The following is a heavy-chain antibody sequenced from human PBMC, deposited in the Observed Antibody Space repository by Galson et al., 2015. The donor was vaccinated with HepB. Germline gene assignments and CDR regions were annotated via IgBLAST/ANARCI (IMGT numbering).Heavy chain of an antibody. CDR3: ARDYDFWSGYYRVNWFDP. Sequence: TLSLTCTVSGGSISSSSYYWGWIRQPPGKGLEWIGSIYYSGSTYYNPSLKSRVTISGDTSKNQFSLKLSSVTAADTAVYYCARDYDFWSGYYRVNWFDPWGQGTLVTVSS. D-gene: IGHD3-3*01. J-gene: IGHJ5*02. CDR2: IYYSGST. CDR1: GGSISSSSYY. V-gene: IGHV4-39*01.